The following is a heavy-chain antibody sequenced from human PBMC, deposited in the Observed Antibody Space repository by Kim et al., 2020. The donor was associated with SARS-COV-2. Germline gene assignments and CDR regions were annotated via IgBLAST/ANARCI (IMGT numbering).Heavy chain of an antibody. V-gene: IGHV4-61*07. CDR3: ARQRRALGGMDV. D-gene: IGHD3-16*01. Sequence: NYNPSLKVRVTMSVDTSKTQFSLKLSSVTAADTAVYYCARQRRALGGMDVWGQGTTVTVSS. J-gene: IGHJ6*02.